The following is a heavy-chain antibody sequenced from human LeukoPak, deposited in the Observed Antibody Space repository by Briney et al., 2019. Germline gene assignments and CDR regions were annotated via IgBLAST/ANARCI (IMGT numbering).Heavy chain of an antibody. CDR2: ISSSSSYI. CDR1: GFTFSSYS. Sequence: TPEGSLRLSCAASGFTFSSYSVNWVRQAPGKGLEWVSSISSSSSYIYYADSVKGRFTISRDNAKNSLYLQMNSLRAEDTAVYYCAREVDCGGDCYSSFDYWGQGTLVTVSS. CDR3: AREVDCGGDCYSSFDY. J-gene: IGHJ4*02. D-gene: IGHD2-21*02. V-gene: IGHV3-21*01.